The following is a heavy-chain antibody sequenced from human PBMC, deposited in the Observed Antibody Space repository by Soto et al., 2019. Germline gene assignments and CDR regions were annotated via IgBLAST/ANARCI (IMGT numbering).Heavy chain of an antibody. CDR1: GGSISSYY. Sequence: SETLSLTCTVSGGSISSYYWSWIRQPPGKGLEWIGYIYYSGSTNYNPSLKSRVTISVDTSKNQYSLKLSSVTAADTAVYYCARSPSYCSGGSCYSGWFDPWGQGTLVTVSS. CDR3: ARSPSYCSGGSCYSGWFDP. V-gene: IGHV4-59*12. J-gene: IGHJ5*02. CDR2: IYYSGST. D-gene: IGHD2-15*01.